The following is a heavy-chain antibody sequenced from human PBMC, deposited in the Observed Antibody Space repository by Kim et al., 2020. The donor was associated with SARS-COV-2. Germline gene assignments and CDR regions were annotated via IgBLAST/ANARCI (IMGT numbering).Heavy chain of an antibody. CDR1: GISITSGYS. CDR2: MFHSGTS. CDR3: TKVDRHPSTD. Sequence: SETLSLTCNVSGISITSGYSWGWIRQSPGRGLEWIATMFHSGTSYYNPSLKTRVTISLDTSTNQVSLALTSVTAADTATYYCTKVDRHPSTDWGQGVLAT. J-gene: IGHJ4*03. V-gene: IGHV4-38-2*02.